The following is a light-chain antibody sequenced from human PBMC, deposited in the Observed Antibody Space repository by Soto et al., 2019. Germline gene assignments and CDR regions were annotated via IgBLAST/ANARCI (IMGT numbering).Light chain of an antibody. CDR2: DVS. J-gene: IGLJ1*01. V-gene: IGLV2-14*01. CDR1: SSDVGGYNY. Sequence: QSVLTQPASVSGSPAQSITISCTGTSSDVGGYNYVSWYQQHPGKAPKFMIYDVSNRPSGVSTRFSGSKSGNTASLTISGLQAEDESDYYCNSYTTSNTRQIVFGTGTKVA. CDR3: NSYTTSNTRQIV.